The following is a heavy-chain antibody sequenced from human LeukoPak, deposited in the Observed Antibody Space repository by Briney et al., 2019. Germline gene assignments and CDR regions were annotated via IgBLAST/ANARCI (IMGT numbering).Heavy chain of an antibody. CDR2: IISTANAI. CDR3: ARDSSWSSDY. Sequence: PGGSLRLSCAASGFTFSSYSMNWVRQAPGKGLEWISYIISTANAIYYADSVKGRFTISRDNARNSVYLQMNSLRAEDTAVYYCARDSSWSSDYWGQGILVTVSS. CDR1: GFTFSSYS. V-gene: IGHV3-48*01. J-gene: IGHJ4*02. D-gene: IGHD3-10*01.